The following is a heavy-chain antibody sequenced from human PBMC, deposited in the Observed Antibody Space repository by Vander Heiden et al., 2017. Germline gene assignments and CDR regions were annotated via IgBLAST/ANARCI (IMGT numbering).Heavy chain of an antibody. D-gene: IGHD6-19*01. CDR2: ISYDGSNK. Sequence: QVPLVESGGGVVQPGRSLRLSCAASGFTFSSYGMPWVRQAPGKGLEWVAVISYDGSNKYYADSVKGRFTISRDNSKNTLYLQMNSLRAEDTAVYYCAKDLRSSGWYDGFDPWGQGTLVTVSS. V-gene: IGHV3-30*18. CDR1: GFTFSSYG. CDR3: AKDLRSSGWYDGFDP. J-gene: IGHJ5*02.